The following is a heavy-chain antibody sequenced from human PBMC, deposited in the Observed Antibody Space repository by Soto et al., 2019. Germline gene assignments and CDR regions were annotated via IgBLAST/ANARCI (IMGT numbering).Heavy chain of an antibody. CDR3: ARVGAELATAYYFDY. J-gene: IGHJ4*02. CDR2: IYYSGIT. CDR1: GATISSGGYY. Sequence: SETLSLTFTVSGATISSGGYYWSWIRQHPGKGLEWIGYIYYSGITYYNPSLKSRVTISVDTSENQFSLTLSSVTAADTAVYYCARVGAELATAYYFDYWGQGTLVTVSS. V-gene: IGHV4-31*03. D-gene: IGHD2-15*01.